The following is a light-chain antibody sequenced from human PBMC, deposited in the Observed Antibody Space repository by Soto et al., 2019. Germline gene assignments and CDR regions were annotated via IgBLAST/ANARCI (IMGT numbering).Light chain of an antibody. CDR1: RSDVGGYNY. Sequence: QSALTQPASVSGSPGQSITISCTGTRSDVGGYNYVSWYQLHPGKAPKLMIYGVSNRPSGVSNHFSGSKSGNTASLTISGLLAEDEADYYCSSYTSSSTVVFGGGTKVTVL. CDR3: SSYTSSSTVV. J-gene: IGLJ2*01. V-gene: IGLV2-14*01. CDR2: GVS.